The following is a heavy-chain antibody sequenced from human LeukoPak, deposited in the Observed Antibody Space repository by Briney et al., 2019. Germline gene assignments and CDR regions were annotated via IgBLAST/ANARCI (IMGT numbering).Heavy chain of an antibody. D-gene: IGHD1-26*01. CDR2: ISSNGGST. CDR1: GFTFSSYA. Sequence: GRSLRLSCAASGFTFSSYAMHWVRQAPGKGLEYVSAISSNGGSTYYANSVKGRFTISRDNSKNTLYLQMGSLRAEDMAVYYCARYSGSYRRLNAFDIWGQGTMVTVSS. V-gene: IGHV3-64*01. CDR3: ARYSGSYRRLNAFDI. J-gene: IGHJ3*02.